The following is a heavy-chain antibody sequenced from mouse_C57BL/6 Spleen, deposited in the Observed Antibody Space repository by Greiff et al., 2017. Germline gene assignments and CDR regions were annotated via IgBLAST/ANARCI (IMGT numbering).Heavy chain of an antibody. Sequence: EVKLLESGGGLVKPGASLKLSCAASGFTFTDYGMHWVRQAPEKGLEWVAYISRGSSAIYYADKVKGRYTLSRDNAKNTLFLQMTSLRSEDTAMYYCARGVYSYGSSPRFAYWGQGTLVTVSA. V-gene: IGHV5-17*01. CDR1: GFTFTDYG. J-gene: IGHJ3*01. CDR3: ARGVYSYGSSPRFAY. D-gene: IGHD1-1*01. CDR2: ISRGSSAI.